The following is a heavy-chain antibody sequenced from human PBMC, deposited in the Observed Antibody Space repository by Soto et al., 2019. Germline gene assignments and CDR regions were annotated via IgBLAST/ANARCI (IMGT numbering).Heavy chain of an antibody. CDR1: GGSISSSIYY. Sequence: SETLSLTCTVSGGSISSSIYYWAWIRQPPGKGLEWIGSVYFTGSTYYAPSLKYRLALSVDTSKNQFSLKMDSVTAADTAVYYCAPLSVSLSGPYGIHVWGQGTTVTVSS. D-gene: IGHD2-15*01. V-gene: IGHV4-39*01. CDR3: APLSVSLSGPYGIHV. J-gene: IGHJ6*02. CDR2: VYFTGST.